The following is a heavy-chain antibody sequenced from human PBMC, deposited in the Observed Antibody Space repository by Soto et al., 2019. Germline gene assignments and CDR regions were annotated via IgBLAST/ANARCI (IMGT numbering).Heavy chain of an antibody. D-gene: IGHD1-26*01. CDR1: GFTFSDYY. J-gene: IGHJ6*02. CDR2: ISSSGSTI. CDR3: AREGTVGATYYYYGMDV. Sequence: PGGSLRLSXAASGFTFSDYYMSWIRQAPGKGLEWVSYISSSGSTIYYADSVKGRFTISRDNAKNSLYLQMNSLRAEDTAVYYCAREGTVGATYYYYGMDVWGQGTTVTVSS. V-gene: IGHV3-11*01.